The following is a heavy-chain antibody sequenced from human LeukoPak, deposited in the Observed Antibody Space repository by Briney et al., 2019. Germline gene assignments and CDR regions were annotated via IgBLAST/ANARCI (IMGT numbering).Heavy chain of an antibody. CDR3: ARAEPRYNWKVGFDY. CDR1: GGTFIIYA. Sequence: ASVTVSYKASGGTFIIYAISWVRQAPGQGGEWMGWISAYNGNTNYAQKLQGRVTMTTDTSTSTAYMELRSLRSDDTAVYYCARAEPRYNWKVGFDYWGQGTLVTVSS. J-gene: IGHJ4*02. D-gene: IGHD1-1*01. CDR2: ISAYNGNT. V-gene: IGHV1-18*01.